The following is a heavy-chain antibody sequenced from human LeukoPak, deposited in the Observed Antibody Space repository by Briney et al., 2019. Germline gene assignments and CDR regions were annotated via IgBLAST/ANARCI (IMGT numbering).Heavy chain of an antibody. CDR1: GYTFTGYY. Sequence: ASVTVSCTASGYTFTGYYMHWVRQAPGQGLEWMGWINPNSGGTNYAQKFQGWVTMTRDTSISTAYMELSRLRSDDTAVYYCAREYSGDYGMDVWGQGTTVTVSS. J-gene: IGHJ6*02. CDR2: INPNSGGT. D-gene: IGHD5-12*01. CDR3: AREYSGDYGMDV. V-gene: IGHV1-2*04.